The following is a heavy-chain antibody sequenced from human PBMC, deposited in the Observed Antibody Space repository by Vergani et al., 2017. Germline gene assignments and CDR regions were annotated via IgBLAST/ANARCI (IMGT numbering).Heavy chain of an antibody. J-gene: IGHJ6*03. Sequence: QVQLVESGGGVVQPGRSLRLSCAASGFTFSSYAMHWVRQAPGKGLEWVAVISYDGSNKYYADSVKGRFTISRDNSKNTLYLQMNSLRAEDTAVYYCARVGCSGGSCYPGSDYYYYMDVWGKGTTVTVSS. CDR1: GFTFSSYA. D-gene: IGHD2-15*01. V-gene: IGHV3-30-3*01. CDR2: ISYDGSNK. CDR3: ARVGCSGGSCYPGSDYYYYMDV.